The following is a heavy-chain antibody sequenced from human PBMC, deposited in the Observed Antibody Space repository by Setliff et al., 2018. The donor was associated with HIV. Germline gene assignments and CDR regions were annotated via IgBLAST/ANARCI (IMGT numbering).Heavy chain of an antibody. V-gene: IGHV3-11*06. Sequence: PGGSLRLSCAASGFTFSDYYMGWIRQAPGKGLEWVSNIRISSTTYTNYADSVKGRFTISRDNAKNSLYLQMNGLRAEDTAVYYCASFGYCTKGVCPYYYMDVWGKGTTVTVSS. J-gene: IGHJ6*03. CDR2: IRISSTTYT. D-gene: IGHD2-8*01. CDR1: GFTFSDYY. CDR3: ASFGYCTKGVCPYYYMDV.